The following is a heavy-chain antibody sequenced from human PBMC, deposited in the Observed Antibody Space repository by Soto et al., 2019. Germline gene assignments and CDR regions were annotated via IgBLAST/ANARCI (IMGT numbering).Heavy chain of an antibody. J-gene: IGHJ5*02. Sequence: PGGSLRLSCAASGFTFSSYAMSWVRQAPGKGLEWVSAISGSGGSTYYADSVKGRFTISRDNSKNTLYLQMSSLRAEDTAVYYCAKDLTYCGGDCYPATNNWFDPWGQGTLVTVSS. CDR2: ISGSGGST. V-gene: IGHV3-23*01. CDR1: GFTFSSYA. CDR3: AKDLTYCGGDCYPATNNWFDP. D-gene: IGHD2-21*02.